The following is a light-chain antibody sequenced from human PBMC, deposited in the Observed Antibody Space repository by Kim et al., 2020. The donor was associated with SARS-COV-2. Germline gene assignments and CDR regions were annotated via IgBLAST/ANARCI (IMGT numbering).Light chain of an antibody. CDR2: AAS. Sequence: IQLTQSPSSLSASVGDRVTITCRASQGISSYLAWYQRKPGKAPKLLIYAASILQSGVPSRFSGSGSGTDFTLTISSLQPEDFATYYCQQLNSYPPTFGGGTKVDIK. V-gene: IGKV1-9*01. CDR1: QGISSY. J-gene: IGKJ4*01. CDR3: QQLNSYPPT.